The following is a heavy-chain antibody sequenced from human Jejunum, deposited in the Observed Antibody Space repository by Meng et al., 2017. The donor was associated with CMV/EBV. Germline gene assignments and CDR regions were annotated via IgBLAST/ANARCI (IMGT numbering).Heavy chain of an antibody. Sequence: GFTFKDHYMNWVRQATGKGLEWVSVSYRRDGGTYYAASVKGRFIISRDNSKNTFYLQMNSLRGEDTAIYYCAKFVGYTYGFDYWGPGTLVTVSS. V-gene: IGHV3-23*03. CDR2: SYRRDGGT. CDR3: AKFVGYTYGFDY. D-gene: IGHD5-18*01. CDR1: GFTFKDHY. J-gene: IGHJ4*02.